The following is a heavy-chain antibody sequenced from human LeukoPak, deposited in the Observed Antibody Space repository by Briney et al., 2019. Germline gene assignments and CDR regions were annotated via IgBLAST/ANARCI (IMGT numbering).Heavy chain of an antibody. V-gene: IGHV4-59*01. J-gene: IGHJ5*02. CDR2: IYYSGST. CDR3: ARDRGWFGP. CDR1: GGSISSYY. Sequence: SETLSLTCTVSGGSISSYYWSWIRQPPGKGLEWIGYIYYSGSTNYNPSLKSRVTISVDTSKNQFSLKLSSVTAADTAVYYCARDRGWFGPWGQGTLVTVSS.